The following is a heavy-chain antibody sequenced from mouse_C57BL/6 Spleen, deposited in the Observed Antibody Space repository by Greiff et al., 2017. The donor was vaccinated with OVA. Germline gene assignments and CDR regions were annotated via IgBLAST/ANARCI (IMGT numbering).Heavy chain of an antibody. CDR2: ISSGSSTI. CDR3: AGSWVGHAMDY. D-gene: IGHD4-1*01. V-gene: IGHV5-17*01. Sequence: EVHLVESGGGLVKPGGSLKLSCAASGFTFSDYGMHWVRQAPEKGLEWVAYISSGSSTIYYADTVKGRFTISRDNAKNTLFLQMTSLRSEDTAMFYCAGSWVGHAMDYWGQGTSVTVSS. J-gene: IGHJ4*01. CDR1: GFTFSDYG.